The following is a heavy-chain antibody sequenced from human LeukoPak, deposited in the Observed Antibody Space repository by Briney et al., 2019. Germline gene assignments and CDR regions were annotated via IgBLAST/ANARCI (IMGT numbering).Heavy chain of an antibody. V-gene: IGHV3-23*01. CDR2: ISGSGAST. D-gene: IGHD1-26*01. J-gene: IGHJ4*02. CDR1: GFNFSPYS. Sequence: GAPKPSFLTSGFNFSPYSMSWVRQAPGKGVEWVLRISGSGASTYYADSVTGRFTISRDNSRNTLYLQMNSLRGDDTAVYYCAKDVGKWESLHFFDYWGQGTLVTVSS. CDR3: AKDVGKWESLHFFDY.